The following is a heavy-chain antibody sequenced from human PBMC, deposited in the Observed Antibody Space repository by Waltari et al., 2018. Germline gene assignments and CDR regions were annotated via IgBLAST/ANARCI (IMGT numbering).Heavy chain of an antibody. CDR2: ISYDGSNK. D-gene: IGHD3-22*01. Sequence: QVQLVESGGGVVQPGRSLRLSCAASGFNFSSYAVHCVRQAPGKGLEWVGVISYDGSNKYYADYVKGRFTISRDNSKNTMYLQMNSLRTEDMAVYYCARDAKDSSGYFNDAFDMWGQGTMVTVS. CDR1: GFNFSSYA. V-gene: IGHV3-30*01. J-gene: IGHJ3*02. CDR3: ARDAKDSSGYFNDAFDM.